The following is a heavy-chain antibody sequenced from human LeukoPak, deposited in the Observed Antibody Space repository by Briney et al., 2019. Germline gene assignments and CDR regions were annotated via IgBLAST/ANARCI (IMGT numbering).Heavy chain of an antibody. J-gene: IGHJ4*02. CDR1: GGSFSGYY. V-gene: IGHV4-34*01. CDR3: ARSDLNYYDSSGLNFDY. CDR2: INHSGST. Sequence: SETLSLTCAVYGGSFSGYYWSWIRQPPGKGLEWIGEINHSGSTNYNPSFKSRVTISVDTSKNQFSLKLSSVTAADTAVYYCARSDLNYYDSSGLNFDYWGQGTLVTVSS. D-gene: IGHD3-22*01.